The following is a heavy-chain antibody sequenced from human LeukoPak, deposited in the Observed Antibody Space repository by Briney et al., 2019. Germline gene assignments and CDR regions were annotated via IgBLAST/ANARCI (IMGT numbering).Heavy chain of an antibody. CDR2: IYYSGST. D-gene: IGHD3-3*01. CDR1: GGSISSYY. J-gene: IGHJ6*04. Sequence: SETLSLTCTVSGGSISSYYWSWIRQPPGKGLEWVGYIYYSGSTNYNPSLKNRVTISVDTSKNQFSLKLSSVTAADTAVYYCARAGVRFLEWLPDVWGKGTTVTVSS. V-gene: IGHV4-59*01. CDR3: ARAGVRFLEWLPDV.